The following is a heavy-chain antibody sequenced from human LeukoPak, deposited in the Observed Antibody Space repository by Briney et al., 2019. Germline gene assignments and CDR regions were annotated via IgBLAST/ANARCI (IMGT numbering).Heavy chain of an antibody. V-gene: IGHV3-23*01. J-gene: IGHJ4*02. CDR3: ARGPSGSHEDY. D-gene: IGHD1-26*01. Sequence: GGSLRLSCAAPGFTFSSYAMSWVRQAPGKGLEWVSAISGSGGSTYYADSVKGRFTISRDNSKNTLYLQMNSLRAEDTAVYYCARGPSGSHEDYWGQGTLVTVSS. CDR2: ISGSGGST. CDR1: GFTFSSYA.